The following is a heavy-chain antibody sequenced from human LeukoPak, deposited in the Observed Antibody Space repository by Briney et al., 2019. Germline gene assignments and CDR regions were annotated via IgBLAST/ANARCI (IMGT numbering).Heavy chain of an antibody. J-gene: IGHJ6*03. V-gene: IGHV3-48*03. Sequence: PGGSLRLSCAASGFTFSSYEINWVRQAPQKGLEWVSYISSSGSTIYYADSVKGRFTISRDNSKNTLYLQMNSLRAEDTAVYYCATTMVRGVSKNYYYYYYMDVWGKGTTVTISS. CDR1: GFTFSSYE. CDR3: ATTMVRGVSKNYYYYYYMDV. CDR2: ISSSGSTI. D-gene: IGHD3-10*01.